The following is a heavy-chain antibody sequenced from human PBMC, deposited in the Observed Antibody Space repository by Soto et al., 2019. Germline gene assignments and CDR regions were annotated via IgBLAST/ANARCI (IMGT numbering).Heavy chain of an antibody. CDR3: ARGWAAREYDDYYYGMDV. J-gene: IGHJ6*02. V-gene: IGHV1-69*06. Sequence: SVKVSCKASGGTFSSYAISWVRQAPGQGLEWMGGIIPNFGTANYAQKFQGRVTITADKSTSTAYMELSSLRSEDTAVYYCARGWAAREYDDYYYGMDVWGQGTTVTVSS. CDR1: GGTFSSYA. D-gene: IGHD6-6*01. CDR2: IIPNFGTA.